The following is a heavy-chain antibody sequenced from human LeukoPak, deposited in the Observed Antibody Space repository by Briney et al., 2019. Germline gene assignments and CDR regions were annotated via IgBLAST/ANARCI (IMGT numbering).Heavy chain of an antibody. CDR1: GFTFSSYS. J-gene: IGHJ3*02. CDR3: ARDLFEDAFDI. CDR2: ISSSSSTI. V-gene: IGHV3-48*04. Sequence: GGSLRLSCAASGFTFSSYSMNWVRQAPGKGLEWVSYISSSSSTIYYADSVKGRFTISRDNAKNSLYLQMNSLRAEDTAVYYCARDLFEDAFDIWGQGTMVTVSS.